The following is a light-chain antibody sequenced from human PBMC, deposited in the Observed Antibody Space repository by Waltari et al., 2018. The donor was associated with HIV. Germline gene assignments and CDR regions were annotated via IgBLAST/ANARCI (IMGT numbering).Light chain of an antibody. Sequence: QSALTQPPSVSGSPGQSVTISCTGTNSDVGAYNYFGWYQQYPGKAPKLLIYDVDKRPSGVPDRFSGSKSGNTASLTISGLQAEDEADYHCCSFTQSHTAVFGGGTKLTVL. CDR3: CSFTQSHTAV. V-gene: IGLV2-11*01. J-gene: IGLJ2*01. CDR1: NSDVGAYNY. CDR2: DVD.